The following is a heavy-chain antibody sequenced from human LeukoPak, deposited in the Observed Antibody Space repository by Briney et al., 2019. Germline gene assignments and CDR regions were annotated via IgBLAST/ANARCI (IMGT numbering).Heavy chain of an antibody. J-gene: IGHJ4*02. CDR2: INPSGGST. V-gene: IGHV1-46*01. CDR3: ARVCRSGQGPYFDY. CDR1: GYTFTSYY. Sequence: ASVTVSCTASGYTFTSYYMHWVRQAPGQGLEWMGIINPSGGSTSYAQKFQGRVTMTRDTSTGTVYMELSSLRSEDTAVYYCARVCRSGQGPYFDYWGQGTLVTVSS. D-gene: IGHD7-27*01.